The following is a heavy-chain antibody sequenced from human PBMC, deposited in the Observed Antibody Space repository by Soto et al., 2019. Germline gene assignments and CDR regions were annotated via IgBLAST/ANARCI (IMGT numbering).Heavy chain of an antibody. J-gene: IGHJ4*02. CDR2: IYSGDST. D-gene: IGHD2-8*01. Sequence: GGSLRLSCAASGFTVSSNYMSWVRQAPGKGLEWVSVIYSGDSTYYADSVKGRFTISRDNSKNTLYLQMNSLRAEDTAVYYCARVRSLYCTNGVCHSDYWGQGTLVTVSS. V-gene: IGHV3-53*01. CDR3: ARVRSLYCTNGVCHSDY. CDR1: GFTVSSNY.